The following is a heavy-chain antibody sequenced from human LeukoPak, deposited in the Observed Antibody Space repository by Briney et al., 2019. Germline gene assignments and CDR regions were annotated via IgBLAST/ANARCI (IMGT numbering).Heavy chain of an antibody. CDR1: GPSVSSSSYY. D-gene: IGHD4-17*01. CDR2: VYYSGTT. J-gene: IGHJ6*03. V-gene: IGHV4-39*01. Sequence: SETLSLTCSVSGPSVSSSSYYWGWLRQPPGKGLEWMGTVYYSGTTYSNPSVKSPFTISVDTSKNQFSLKLRSVTAADTAVYYCAKQSYGDHEYYYYMDVWGKGTTVIVSS. CDR3: AKQSYGDHEYYYYMDV.